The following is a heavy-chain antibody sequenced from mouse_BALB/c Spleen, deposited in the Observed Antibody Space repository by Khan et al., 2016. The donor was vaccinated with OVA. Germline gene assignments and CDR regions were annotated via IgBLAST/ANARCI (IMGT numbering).Heavy chain of an antibody. CDR3: ARNSYRYDFTY. V-gene: IGHV2-4-1*01. J-gene: IGHJ3*01. D-gene: IGHD2-14*01. CDR1: GFSLTTYG. Sequence: QVQLKQSGPGLVQPSQSLSITCTVSGFSLTTYGVHWVRQSPGKGLEWLGVIWSGGSTDYNAAFISRLSISKDNSKSQVFFKMNSLQADDTGISYCARNSYRYDFTYWGQGTLVTVSA. CDR2: IWSGGST.